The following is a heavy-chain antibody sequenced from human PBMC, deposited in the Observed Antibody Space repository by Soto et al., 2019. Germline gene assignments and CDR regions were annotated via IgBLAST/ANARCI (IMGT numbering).Heavy chain of an antibody. CDR2: ISRSSDHM. CDR3: TRAISGGPFDY. CDR1: GFIFSTYS. V-gene: IGHV3-21*01. D-gene: IGHD2-15*01. J-gene: IGHJ4*02. Sequence: EVQLVESGGGLVKPGGSLRLSCAASGFIFSTYSMNWVRQTPGKGLEWVSSISRSSDHMYYADSVRGRFTISRDNAKNPLFLQMNRLRAEGTAVYYCTRAISGGPFDYWGQGALVTVSS.